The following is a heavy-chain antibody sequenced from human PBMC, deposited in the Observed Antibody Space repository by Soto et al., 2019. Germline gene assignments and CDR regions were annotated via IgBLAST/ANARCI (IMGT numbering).Heavy chain of an antibody. CDR2: IWYDGSNK. CDR1: GFTFSSFG. Sequence: ESGGGVVQPGRSLRLSCAASGFTFSSFGMHWVRQAPGKGLEWVALIWYDGSNKYYADSVKGRFTISRDNSKNTLYLQMDSLRAEDTAMYYCARVDSSSTAATGFGYWGQGALVTVSS. V-gene: IGHV3-33*01. J-gene: IGHJ4*02. D-gene: IGHD6-25*01. CDR3: ARVDSSSTAATGFGY.